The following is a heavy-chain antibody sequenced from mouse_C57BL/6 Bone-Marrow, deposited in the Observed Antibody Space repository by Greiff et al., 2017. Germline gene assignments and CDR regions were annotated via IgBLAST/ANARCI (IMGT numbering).Heavy chain of an antibody. V-gene: IGHV1-19*01. CDR1: GYTFTDSY. D-gene: IGHD1-1*01. CDR3: ARSVITTVVAPFAY. Sequence: DVQLQESGPVLVKPGASVKMSCKASGYTFTDSYMNWVKQSHGKSLEWIGVINPYNGGTSYNQKFKGKATLTVDKSSSTAYMELNSLTSEDSAVYYCARSVITTVVAPFAYWGQGTLVTVSA. J-gene: IGHJ3*01. CDR2: INPYNGGT.